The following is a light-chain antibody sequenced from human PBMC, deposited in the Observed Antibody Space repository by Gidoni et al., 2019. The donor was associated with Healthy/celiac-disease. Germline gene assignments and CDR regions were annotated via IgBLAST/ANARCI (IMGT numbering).Light chain of an antibody. CDR1: QSVLYSSNNKNY. Sequence: DIVMPQSPDSLAVSLGERATINCKSSQSVLYSSNNKNYLAWYQQKPGQPPKLLIYWASTRASGVPDRFSGSGSGSDFTLTISSLQAEDVAVYYCQQYYSTPLTFXGXTKVEIK. CDR3: QQYYSTPLT. J-gene: IGKJ4*01. CDR2: WAS. V-gene: IGKV4-1*01.